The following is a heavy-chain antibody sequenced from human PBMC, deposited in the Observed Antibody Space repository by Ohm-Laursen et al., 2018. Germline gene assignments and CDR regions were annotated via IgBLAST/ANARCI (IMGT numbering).Heavy chain of an antibody. Sequence: LSLTCAVFGGSFSGNSWTWVRQAPGKGLEWVAVISYDGSNKYYADSVKGRFTISRDNSKNTLYLQMNSLRAEDTAVYYCAKDRERLFDYWGQGTLVTVSS. CDR2: ISYDGSNK. D-gene: IGHD1-26*01. V-gene: IGHV3-30*18. CDR3: AKDRERLFDY. CDR1: GGSFSGNS. J-gene: IGHJ4*02.